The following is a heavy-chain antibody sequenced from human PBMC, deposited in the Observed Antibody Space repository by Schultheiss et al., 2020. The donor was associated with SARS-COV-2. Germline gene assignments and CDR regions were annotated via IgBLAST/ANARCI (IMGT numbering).Heavy chain of an antibody. V-gene: IGHV3-30*18. Sequence: GESLKISCAASGFTFSSYGMHWVRQAPGKGLEWVAVISYDGSNKYYADSVKGRFTISRDNSKNTLYLQMNSLRAEDTAVYYCAKDVAVAGLFDYWGQGTLVTVSS. CDR3: AKDVAVAGLFDY. D-gene: IGHD6-19*01. CDR1: GFTFSSYG. J-gene: IGHJ4*02. CDR2: ISYDGSNK.